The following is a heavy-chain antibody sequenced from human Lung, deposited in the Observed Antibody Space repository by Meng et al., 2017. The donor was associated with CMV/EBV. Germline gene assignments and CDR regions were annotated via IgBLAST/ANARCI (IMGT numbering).Heavy chain of an antibody. CDR2: INHSGIT. D-gene: IGHD3/OR15-3a*01. V-gene: IGHV4-34*01. CDR1: GGSFSGYY. J-gene: IGHJ6*02. CDR3: ARGNRGLDEVVRGGYYYYGLDV. Sequence: SETLSLXCAVYGGSFSGYYWTWFRQPPGKGLEWIGEINHSGITNYNPSLKDPVTRTVEPSKNQFSLKVSAVTAADTAVYYCARGNRGLDEVVRGGYYYYGLDVXGQGXMVTVSS.